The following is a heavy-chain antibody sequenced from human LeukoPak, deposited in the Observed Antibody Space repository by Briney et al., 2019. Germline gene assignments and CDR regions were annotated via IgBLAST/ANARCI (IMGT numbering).Heavy chain of an antibody. CDR2: ISSSGSTI. CDR1: GFTFSDYY. Sequence: GGSLRLSCAASGFTFSDYYMSWIRQAPGKGLEWVSYISSSGSTIYYADSVKGRFTISRDNAKNSLYLQMNSLRAEDTALYYCAATDYYGSGSFVDYWGQGTLVTVSS. J-gene: IGHJ4*02. V-gene: IGHV3-11*01. CDR3: AATDYYGSGSFVDY. D-gene: IGHD3-10*01.